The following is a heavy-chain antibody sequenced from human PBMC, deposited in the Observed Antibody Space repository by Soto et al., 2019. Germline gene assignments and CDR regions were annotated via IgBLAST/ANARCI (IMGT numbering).Heavy chain of an antibody. CDR2: INHSGST. CDR3: ARVRTVYYYGSGSSTRYYGMDV. J-gene: IGHJ6*02. V-gene: IGHV4-34*01. D-gene: IGHD3-10*01. CDR1: GGSFSGYY. Sequence: SETLSLTCAVYGGSFSGYYWSWIRQPPGKGLEWIGEINHSGSTNYNPSLKSRVTISVDTSKNQFSLKLSSVTAADTAVYYCARVRTVYYYGSGSSTRYYGMDVWGQGTTVTVSS.